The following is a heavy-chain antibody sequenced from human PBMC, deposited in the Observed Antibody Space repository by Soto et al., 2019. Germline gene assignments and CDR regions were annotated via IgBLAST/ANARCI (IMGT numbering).Heavy chain of an antibody. CDR1: GGSISSSSDY. CDR3: ARLWFGELEGPNWFDP. CDR2: IYYSGST. J-gene: IGHJ5*02. V-gene: IGHV4-39*07. D-gene: IGHD3-10*01. Sequence: SETLSLTCTVSGGSISSSSDYWGWIRQPPGKGLEWIGSIYYSGSTNYNPSLKSRVTISVDTSKNQFSLKLSSVTAADTAVYYCARLWFGELEGPNWFDPWGQGTLVTVSS.